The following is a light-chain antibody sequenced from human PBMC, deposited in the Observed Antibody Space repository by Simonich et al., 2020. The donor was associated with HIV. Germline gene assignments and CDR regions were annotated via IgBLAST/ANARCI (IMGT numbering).Light chain of an antibody. J-gene: IGKJ1*01. Sequence: DIVMTQSPGSLAVSLGERATINRKSSQSILYSSNNKNYLAWYHQKPGQPPKLLISWASTRESGVPDRFSVSGSGTDFTLTISSLQSEDVAVYYCQQYYSTPPTFGQGTKVEIK. CDR1: QSILYSSNNKNY. CDR2: WAS. CDR3: QQYYSTPPT. V-gene: IGKV4-1*01.